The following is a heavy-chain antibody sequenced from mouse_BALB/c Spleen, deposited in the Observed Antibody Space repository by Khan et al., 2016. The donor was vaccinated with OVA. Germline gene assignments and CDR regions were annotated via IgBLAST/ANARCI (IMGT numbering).Heavy chain of an antibody. J-gene: IGHJ2*01. Sequence: EVQLQESGPGLVKPSQSLSLTCTVTGYSITSGYGWNWIRQSPGHQLVWMGYISYSGSTNYNPSLKSRISITRDTSKNQFFLQLNSVTTEDTATYYCDRTARIKYWGQGTTLTVSS. CDR3: DRTARIKY. CDR2: ISYSGST. D-gene: IGHD1-2*01. V-gene: IGHV3-2*02. CDR1: GYSITSGYG.